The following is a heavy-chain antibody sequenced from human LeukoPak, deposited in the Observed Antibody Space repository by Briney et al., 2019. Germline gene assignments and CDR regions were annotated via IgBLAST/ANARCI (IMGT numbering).Heavy chain of an antibody. V-gene: IGHV1-8*02. Sequence: GASVTVPYMDSGYTFTTFEISWVRQAPGQGLEWMGWVNPNSGDTGYAQQIQGRVNLTRNTAIATAYMELSSLKSEDTAVYYCARVATGLTYWGQGTLMIVSS. CDR3: ARVATGLTY. CDR1: GYTFTTFE. CDR2: VNPNSGDT. J-gene: IGHJ4*02. D-gene: IGHD2-8*02.